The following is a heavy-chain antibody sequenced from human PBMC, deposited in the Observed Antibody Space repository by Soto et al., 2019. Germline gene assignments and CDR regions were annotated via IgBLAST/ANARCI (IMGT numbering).Heavy chain of an antibody. V-gene: IGHV1-18*04. J-gene: IGHJ4*02. CDR2: ISASNGNR. CDR3: VRDPEPRDY. Sequence: QVQLVQSGAEVKKPGASVRVSCKASGYAFSSYGIIWARQAPGQGLEWMGWISASNGNRGYAQQFQGRVTITSDTSRTTAYMELRIERSDDTSGDYCVRDPEPRDYWGQGTLVDVSS. CDR1: GYAFSSYG.